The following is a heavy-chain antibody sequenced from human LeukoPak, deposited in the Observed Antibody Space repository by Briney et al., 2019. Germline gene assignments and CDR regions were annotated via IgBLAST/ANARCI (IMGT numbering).Heavy chain of an antibody. V-gene: IGHV1-69*13. CDR3: ARDQGLRTGYYFDY. CDR2: IIPIFGTA. J-gene: IGHJ4*02. CDR1: GGTFSSYA. D-gene: IGHD7-27*01. Sequence: APVKVSCKASGGTFSSYAISWVRQAPGQGLEWMGGIIPIFGTANYAQKFQGRVTITVDESTSTAYMELSSLRSEDTAVYYCARDQGLRTGYYFDYWGQGTLVTVSS.